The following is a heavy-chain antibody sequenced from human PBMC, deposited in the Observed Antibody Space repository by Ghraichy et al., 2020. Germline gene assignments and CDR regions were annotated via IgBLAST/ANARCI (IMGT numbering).Heavy chain of an antibody. J-gene: IGHJ6*02. CDR2: INPSGGST. V-gene: IGHV1-46*01. CDR3: ARTYSSDREDYYYGMDV. Sequence: ASVKVSCKASGYTFTSYYMHWVRQAPGQGLEWMGIINPSGGSTSYAQKFQGRVTMTRDTSTSTVYMELSSLRSEDTAVYYCARTYSSDREDYYYGMDVWGQGTTVTVSS. D-gene: IGHD6-19*01. CDR1: GYTFTSYY.